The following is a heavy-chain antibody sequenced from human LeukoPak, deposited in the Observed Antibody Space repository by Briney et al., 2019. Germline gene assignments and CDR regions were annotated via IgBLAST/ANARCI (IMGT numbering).Heavy chain of an antibody. CDR1: GGTFSSYA. D-gene: IGHD5-18*01. J-gene: IGHJ4*02. V-gene: IGHV1-69*05. Sequence: GASVKVSCKASGGTFSSYAISWVRQAPGQGLEWMGGIIPIFGTANYAQKFQGRVTITTDESTSTAYMELSSLRSEDTAVYYCARGRGYSYGLYDYWGQGPLVTVSS. CDR3: ARGRGYSYGLYDY. CDR2: IIPIFGTA.